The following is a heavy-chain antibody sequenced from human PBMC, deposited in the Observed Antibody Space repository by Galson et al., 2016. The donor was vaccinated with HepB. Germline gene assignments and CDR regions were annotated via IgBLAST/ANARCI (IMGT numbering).Heavy chain of an antibody. CDR2: ISDTGSHK. V-gene: IGHV3-23*01. CDR1: GSAFRDYA. D-gene: IGHD6-19*01. CDR3: AKDRYARGWYGYYGLDV. Sequence: SLRLSCAASGSAFRDYAMVWVRQAPGRGPEWVSCISDTGSHKFYADSVKGRFTISRDNPKNTLYLQMNSLTTEDTAIYYCAKDRYARGWYGYYGLDVWGPGTTVTVSS. J-gene: IGHJ6*02.